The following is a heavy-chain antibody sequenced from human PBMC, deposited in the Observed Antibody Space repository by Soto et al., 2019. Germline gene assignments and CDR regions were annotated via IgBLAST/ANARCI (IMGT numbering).Heavy chain of an antibody. D-gene: IGHD3-22*01. CDR1: GFTFSSYA. Sequence: GGSLRLSCAASGFTFSSYAMSWVRQAPGKGLEWVSAISGSGGSTYYADSVKGRFTISRDNSKNTLYLQMNSLRAEDTAVYYCAKPLRSGSLKGGYYFDYWGQGTLVTVSS. CDR2: ISGSGGST. J-gene: IGHJ4*02. V-gene: IGHV3-23*01. CDR3: AKPLRSGSLKGGYYFDY.